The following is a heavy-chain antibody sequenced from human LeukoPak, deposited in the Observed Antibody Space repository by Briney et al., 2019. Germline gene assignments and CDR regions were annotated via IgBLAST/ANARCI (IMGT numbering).Heavy chain of an antibody. CDR1: GFTFSSYG. V-gene: IGHV3-30*18. D-gene: IGHD3-3*01. Sequence: GGSLRLSCAASGFTFSSYGMHWVRQAPGKGLEWVAVISYDGSNKYYADSVKGRFTISRDNSKNTLYLQMNSLRAEDTAVYYCAKVFPNDFWSGYYRSWGQGTLVTVSS. CDR2: ISYDGSNK. J-gene: IGHJ5*02. CDR3: AKVFPNDFWSGYYRS.